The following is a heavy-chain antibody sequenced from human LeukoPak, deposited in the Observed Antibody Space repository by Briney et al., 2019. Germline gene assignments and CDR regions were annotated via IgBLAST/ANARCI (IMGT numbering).Heavy chain of an antibody. V-gene: IGHV3-53*01. J-gene: IGHJ4*02. CDR2: IYSGTST. CDR3: AKRQLGHIDY. D-gene: IGHD6-6*01. CDR1: GFTVSSNY. Sequence: GGSLRLSCAASGFTVSSNYMSWVRQAPGKGLEWVSVIYSGTSTYYADSVKGRFTISRDNSKNTLYLQMNSLRAEDTAVYYCAKRQLGHIDYWGQGTLVTVSS.